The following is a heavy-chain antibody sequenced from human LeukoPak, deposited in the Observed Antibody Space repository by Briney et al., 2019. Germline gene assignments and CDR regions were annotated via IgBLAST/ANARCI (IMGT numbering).Heavy chain of an antibody. CDR1: GFTFSSYW. V-gene: IGHV3-23*01. CDR3: AKSISGPRVGWALNAFDI. J-gene: IGHJ3*02. Sequence: PGGSLRLSCAASGFTFSSYWMHWVRQAPGKGLEWVSAISGSGGSTYYADSVKGRFTISRDNSKNTLYLQMNSLRAEDTAVYYCAKSISGPRVGWALNAFDIWGQGTMVTVSS. CDR2: ISGSGGST. D-gene: IGHD1-26*01.